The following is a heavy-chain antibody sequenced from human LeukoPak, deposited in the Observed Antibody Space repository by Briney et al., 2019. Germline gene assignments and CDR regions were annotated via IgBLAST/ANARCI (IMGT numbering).Heavy chain of an antibody. Sequence: ASVKVSCKASGYTFTSYYMHWVRQAPGQGAEGMGIINPSGGKTILAQKFQGRVTIIRDTSTRTVYMEMNSLRCEDPAGDYCARDIGTASGSDFGYWGQGTLVTVSS. CDR1: GYTFTSYY. CDR2: INPSGGKT. V-gene: IGHV1-46*01. D-gene: IGHD2-8*02. J-gene: IGHJ4*02. CDR3: ARDIGTASGSDFGY.